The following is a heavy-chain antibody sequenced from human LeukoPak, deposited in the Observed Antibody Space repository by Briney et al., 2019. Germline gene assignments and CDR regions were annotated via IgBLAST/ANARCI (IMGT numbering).Heavy chain of an antibody. CDR2: ISYDGSNK. D-gene: IGHD2-2*01. J-gene: IGHJ4*02. Sequence: GGSLRLSCGASGFTFSSYGMHWVRQAPGKGLEWVAVISYDGSNKYYADSVKGRFTISRDNSKDTLYVQMSSLRAEDTAVYYCARPLGYCSSISCSILGYWGQGTLVTVSS. CDR3: ARPLGYCSSISCSILGY. V-gene: IGHV3-30-3*01. CDR1: GFTFSSYG.